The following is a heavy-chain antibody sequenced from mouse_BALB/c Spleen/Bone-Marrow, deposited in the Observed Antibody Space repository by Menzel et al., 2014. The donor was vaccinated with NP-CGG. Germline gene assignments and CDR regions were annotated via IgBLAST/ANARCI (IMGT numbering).Heavy chain of an antibody. CDR2: IYPGDGDT. D-gene: IGHD2-1*01. V-gene: IGHV1-80*01. J-gene: IGHJ2*01. CDR1: GYAFSSYW. CDR3: AFGNYDFDY. Sequence: QVQLQQSGAELVRPGSSVKISCKASGYAFSSYWMNWVKQRSGQGLEWIGQIYPGDGDTNYSGKFKGKATLTADESSSTAYMQLSSLTSEDSAVYFCAFGNYDFDYWSQGTTLTVSS.